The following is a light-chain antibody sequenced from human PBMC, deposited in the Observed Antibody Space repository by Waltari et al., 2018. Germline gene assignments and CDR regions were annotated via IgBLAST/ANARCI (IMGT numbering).Light chain of an antibody. Sequence: DIQMTQSPSSLSASVGDRVTITCRANQDIRTYLAWYQQKPGKVPKLLIHTASTLQSGVPSRFGGSGSGTDFTLTISSLQPEDVATYYCQKSDSAPPFTFGPGTKVDI. CDR1: QDIRTY. J-gene: IGKJ3*01. V-gene: IGKV1-27*01. CDR2: TAS. CDR3: QKSDSAPPFT.